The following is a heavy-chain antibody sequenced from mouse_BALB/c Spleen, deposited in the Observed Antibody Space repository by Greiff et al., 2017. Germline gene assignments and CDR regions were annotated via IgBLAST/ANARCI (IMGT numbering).Heavy chain of an antibody. CDR1: GYTFTSYW. D-gene: IGHD1-1*01. CDR3: TRIYYYGSSSYYFDY. CDR2: IYPSDSYT. J-gene: IGHJ2*01. V-gene: IGHV1-69*02. Sequence: QVQLQQPGAELVRPGASVKLSCKASGYTFTSYWINWVKQRPGQGLEWIGNIYPSDSYTNYNQKFKDKATLTVDKSSSTAYMQLSSPTSEDSAVYYCTRIYYYGSSSYYFDYWGQGTTLTVAS.